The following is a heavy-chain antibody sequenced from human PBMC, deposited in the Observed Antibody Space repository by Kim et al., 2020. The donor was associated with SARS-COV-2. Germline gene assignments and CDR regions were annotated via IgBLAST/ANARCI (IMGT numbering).Heavy chain of an antibody. Sequence: GGSLRLSCAASGFNFRTSSLNWVRQAPGKGLEWVSYITGGSTNILYADSVKGRFTISRENAKNSMYLQMNSLRAEDTAVYFCARDSTWAFDYWGQGSLVTVSA. CDR3: ARDSTWAFDY. V-gene: IGHV3-48*04. D-gene: IGHD4-4*01. CDR1: GFNFRTSS. J-gene: IGHJ4*02. CDR2: ITGGSTNI.